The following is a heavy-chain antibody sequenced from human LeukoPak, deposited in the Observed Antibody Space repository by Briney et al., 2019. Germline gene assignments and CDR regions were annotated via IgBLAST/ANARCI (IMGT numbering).Heavy chain of an antibody. Sequence: QPGGSLRLSCAASGFTFSSFEMNWVRQAPGKGLEWVSYIGSTGDSIYYADSVKGRFTISRDNSKNSLYLQMNSLRAEDTAIYYCARLWGSAGDWFDPWGQGTLVTVSS. D-gene: IGHD3-10*01. J-gene: IGHJ5*02. CDR1: GFTFSSFE. CDR3: ARLWGSAGDWFDP. CDR2: IGSTGDSI. V-gene: IGHV3-48*03.